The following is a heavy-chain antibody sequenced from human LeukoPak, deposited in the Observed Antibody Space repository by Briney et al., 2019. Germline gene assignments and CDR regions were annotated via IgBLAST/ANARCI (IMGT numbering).Heavy chain of an antibody. D-gene: IGHD2-2*01. CDR3: ASRIVVPAAIGWFDP. J-gene: IGHJ5*02. Sequence: SVKVSCKASGGTFSSYAISWVRQAPGQGLEWMGGIIPIFGTANYAQKFQGRVTITADESTSTAYMELSSLRSEDTAVYYCASRIVVPAAIGWFDPWGQGTLVTVSS. CDR2: IIPIFGTA. CDR1: GGTFSSYA. V-gene: IGHV1-69*13.